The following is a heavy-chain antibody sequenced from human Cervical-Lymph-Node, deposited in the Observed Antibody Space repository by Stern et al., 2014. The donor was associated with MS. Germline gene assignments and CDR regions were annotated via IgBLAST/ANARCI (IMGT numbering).Heavy chain of an antibody. CDR3: ARDPDWFDP. V-gene: IGHV3-21*01. Sequence: VQLVQSGGGLVKPGGSLRLSCAASGFTFSDYSMNWVRQAPGKGLEWVSSITSSSYIYYADSVKGRFTISRDNAKNSLYLQMNSLRAEDTAVYYCARDPDWFDPWGQGTLVTVSS. J-gene: IGHJ5*02. CDR2: ITSSSYI. CDR1: GFTFSDYS.